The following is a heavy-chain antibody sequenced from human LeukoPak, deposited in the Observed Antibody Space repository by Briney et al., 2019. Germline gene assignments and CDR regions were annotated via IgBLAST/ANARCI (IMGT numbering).Heavy chain of an antibody. CDR2: INPSGGST. V-gene: IGHV1-46*01. D-gene: IGHD5-18*01. CDR3: ARASGYSYGFWYFDY. J-gene: IGHJ4*02. Sequence: GASVKVSCKASGYTFTSYGISWVRQAPGQGLEWMGIINPSGGSTSYAQKFQGRVTMTRDTSTSTVYMELSSLRSEDTAVYYCARASGYSYGFWYFDYWGQGTLVTVSS. CDR1: GYTFTSYG.